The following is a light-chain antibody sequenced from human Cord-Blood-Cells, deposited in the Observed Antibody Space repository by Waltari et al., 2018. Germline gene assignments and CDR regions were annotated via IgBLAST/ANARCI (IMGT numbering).Light chain of an antibody. J-gene: IGLJ2*01. CDR3: SSYTSSSTVV. CDR1: SSDVGGYNY. Sequence: QSALTQPASVSGSPGPSITISCTGTSSDVGGYNYVSWYHQPPGKAPKLMIYDVSNRPSGVSNRFSGSKSGNTASLTISGLQAEDEADYYCSSYTSSSTVVFGGGTKLTVL. V-gene: IGLV2-14*01. CDR2: DVS.